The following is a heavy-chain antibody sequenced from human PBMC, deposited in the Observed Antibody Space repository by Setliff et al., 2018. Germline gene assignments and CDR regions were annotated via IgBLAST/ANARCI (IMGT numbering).Heavy chain of an antibody. Sequence: SETLSLTCSVSGGSIRGSSYFWGWIRQHPGKGLEWIGYIHHSGETFYNPSLRSRVIISVDTSKNQFSLKVTSLIAADTAVYYCARARDGIDFDYFDYWGRGTPVTVSS. J-gene: IGHJ4*02. V-gene: IGHV4-31*03. CDR3: ARARDGIDFDYFDY. CDR2: IHHSGET. CDR1: GGSIRGSSYF.